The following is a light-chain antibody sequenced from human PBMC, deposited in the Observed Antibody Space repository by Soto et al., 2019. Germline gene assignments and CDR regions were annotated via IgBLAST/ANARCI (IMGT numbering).Light chain of an antibody. CDR1: SSNVGGYNY. Sequence: QSALTQPPSVSGSPGQSITISCTGTSSNVGGYNYVSWYQQHPGKAPKLIIYEVTNRPSGVSDRFSGSKSGNRASLTISGLQAEDEADYYCESYTSTSAYVFGTGTKLTVL. V-gene: IGLV2-14*01. CDR3: ESYTSTSAYV. CDR2: EVT. J-gene: IGLJ1*01.